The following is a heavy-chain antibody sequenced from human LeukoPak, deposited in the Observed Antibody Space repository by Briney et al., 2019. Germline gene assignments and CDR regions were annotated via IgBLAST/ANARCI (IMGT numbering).Heavy chain of an antibody. J-gene: IGHJ5*02. CDR2: IWYDGSNK. Sequence: PRRSLRLSFAASGFTFISYGMDWVRQAPGKGLGWVAAIWYDGSNKYYADSVKGRFTISRANSKNTLDLQMNSLRAADTAVYYCARAHGQLVNRFVPWGEGALVTVS. V-gene: IGHV3-33*01. D-gene: IGHD6-6*01. CDR3: ARAHGQLVNRFVP. CDR1: GFTFISYG.